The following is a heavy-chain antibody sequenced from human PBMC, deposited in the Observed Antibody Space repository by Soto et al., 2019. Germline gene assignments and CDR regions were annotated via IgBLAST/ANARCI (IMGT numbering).Heavy chain of an antibody. V-gene: IGHV4-39*01. CDR2: VHYGGSA. J-gene: IGHJ4*02. CDR1: GSSISTSSYF. Sequence: QLQLQESGPGLVKPSETLSLTCSVSGSSISTSSYFWGWIRQPSGKGLEWVGAVHYGGSANYRSSLQSRVTIAVDTSQNQFSLRLRSVTAADTAVYYCARHRWGSGSYSGLLDFWGQGALVTVSS. D-gene: IGHD3-10*01. CDR3: ARHRWGSGSYSGLLDF.